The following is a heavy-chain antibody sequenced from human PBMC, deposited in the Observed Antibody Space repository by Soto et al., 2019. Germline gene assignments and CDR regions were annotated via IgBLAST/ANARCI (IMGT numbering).Heavy chain of an antibody. CDR2: TFNRGST. CDR1: GGSITSYY. J-gene: IGHJ4*02. D-gene: IGHD5-18*01. V-gene: IGHV4-4*07. CDR3: ARDVGYSYGATFDY. Sequence: QVQLRESGPGLVKPSETLSLTCTVSGGSITSYYWNWIRRPAGKGLEWIGRTFNRGSTNYNPSLKCRVTMSVDTSENQVSLTLTSVTAADTAVYYCARDVGYSYGATFDYWGQGTLVTVSS.